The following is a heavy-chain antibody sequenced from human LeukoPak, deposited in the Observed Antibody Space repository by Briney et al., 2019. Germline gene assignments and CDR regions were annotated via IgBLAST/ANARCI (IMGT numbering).Heavy chain of an antibody. Sequence: GGSLRLSCAASGFTFSSYWMHWVRQAPGKGLVWVSRIKSDGSSTSYADSVKGRFTISRDNAKNTLYLQMNSLRAEDTAVYYCARDRQAVVAATLYYFDYWGQGTLVTVSS. D-gene: IGHD2-15*01. CDR1: GFTFSSYW. J-gene: IGHJ4*02. V-gene: IGHV3-74*01. CDR2: IKSDGSST. CDR3: ARDRQAVVAATLYYFDY.